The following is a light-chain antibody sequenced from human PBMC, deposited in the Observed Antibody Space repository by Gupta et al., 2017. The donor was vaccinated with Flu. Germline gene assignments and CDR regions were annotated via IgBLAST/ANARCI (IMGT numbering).Light chain of an antibody. Sequence: GQTVRITCQGDSLRGYVASWYQQRPGQAPLLVVYGKNNRPSGIPDRFSGSSSGSTASLTITGAQAEDEADYYCNSRDTSSAHYVFGTGTRVTVL. J-gene: IGLJ1*01. CDR3: NSRDTSSAHYV. CDR2: GKN. V-gene: IGLV3-19*01. CDR1: SLRGYV.